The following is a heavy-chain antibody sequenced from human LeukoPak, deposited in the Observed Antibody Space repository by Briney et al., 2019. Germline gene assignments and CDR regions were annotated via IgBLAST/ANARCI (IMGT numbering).Heavy chain of an antibody. CDR3: VRVISGSYAFDI. D-gene: IGHD1-26*01. CDR1: GFIFSDHY. Sequence: GGSLRLSCAASGFIFSDHYMDWVRQAPAKGLDLDGRSRNKANSYTTEYAASEKGRFTISRDDSKNSLYLQMSSLKTEDTAVYYCVRVISGSYAFDIWGQGTLVTVSS. V-gene: IGHV3-72*01. J-gene: IGHJ3*02. CDR2: SRNKANSYTT.